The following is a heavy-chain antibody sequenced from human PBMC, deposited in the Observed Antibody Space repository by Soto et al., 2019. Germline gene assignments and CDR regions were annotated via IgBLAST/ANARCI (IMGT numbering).Heavy chain of an antibody. J-gene: IGHJ6*02. Sequence: GASVKVSCKASGGTFSSYAISWVRQAPGQGLEWMGGIIPIFGTANYAQKFQGRVTITADESTSTAYMELSSLRSEDTAVYYCARVRSYYYDSSGYYIGVDYYYYGMDVWG. CDR2: IIPIFGTA. CDR3: ARVRSYYYDSSGYYIGVDYYYYGMDV. D-gene: IGHD3-22*01. CDR1: GGTFSSYA. V-gene: IGHV1-69*13.